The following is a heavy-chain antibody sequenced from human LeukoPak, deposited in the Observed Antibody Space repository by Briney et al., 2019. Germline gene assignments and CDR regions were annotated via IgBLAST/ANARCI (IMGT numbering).Heavy chain of an antibody. J-gene: IGHJ6*02. CDR2: VNRDGSET. CDR3: ARNNGMDV. CDR1: GFTLSNHW. Sequence: GGSLRLSCAASGFTLSNHWMTWVRQVPGRGPGWVANVNRDGSETYYLDSVKGRFTISKDNAKNSLYLQMNSLRAEDTALYHCARNNGMDVWGQGTTVIVSS. V-gene: IGHV3-7*03.